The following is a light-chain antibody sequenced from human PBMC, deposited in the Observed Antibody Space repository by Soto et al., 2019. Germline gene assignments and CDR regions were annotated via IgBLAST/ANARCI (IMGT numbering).Light chain of an antibody. Sequence: EIVLTQSPGTLSLSTGERVTLSCRASQSVRPNFLAWYQQKPGQAPRLLIYGTSSRATGIPDRFSGSGSGTDFTLTISRLEPEDFAVYYCQQYGISPKTFGQGTKLEIK. J-gene: IGKJ2*01. CDR1: QSVRPNF. CDR3: QQYGISPKT. CDR2: GTS. V-gene: IGKV3-20*01.